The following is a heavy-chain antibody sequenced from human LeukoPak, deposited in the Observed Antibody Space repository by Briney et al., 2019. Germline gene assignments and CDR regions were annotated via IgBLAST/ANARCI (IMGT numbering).Heavy chain of an antibody. CDR1: GFTFSSYW. CDR3: ARAWPEVVATIFDY. CDR2: IKQDGSER. J-gene: IGHJ4*02. D-gene: IGHD5-12*01. V-gene: IGHV3-7*01. Sequence: GGSLRLSCAASGFTFSSYWMIWVRQAPGKGLEWVANIKQDGSERYYVDSVKGRFTISRDNAKNSLYLQMNSLRAEDTAVYYCARAWPEVVATIFDYWGQGTLVTVSS.